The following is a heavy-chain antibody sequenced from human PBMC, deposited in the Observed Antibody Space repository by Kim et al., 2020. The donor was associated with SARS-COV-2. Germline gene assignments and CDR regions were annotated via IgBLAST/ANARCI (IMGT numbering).Heavy chain of an antibody. D-gene: IGHD3-10*01. V-gene: IGHV3-23*01. CDR1: GFTFSSYA. CDR3: AKELVWFGELLLYYYGMDV. CDR2: ISGSGGST. J-gene: IGHJ6*02. Sequence: GGSLRLSCAASGFTFSSYAMSWVRQAPGKGLEWVSAISGSGGSTYYADSVKGRFTISRDNSKNTLYLQMNSLRAEDTAVYYCAKELVWFGELLLYYYGMDVWGQGTTVTVSS.